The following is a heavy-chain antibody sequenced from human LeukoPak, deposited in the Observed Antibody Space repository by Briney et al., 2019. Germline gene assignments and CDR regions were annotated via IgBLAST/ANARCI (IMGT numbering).Heavy chain of an antibody. CDR2: INSGGTVT. V-gene: IGHV3-74*01. D-gene: IGHD3-3*01. Sequence: GGSLRLSCAASGFTFSDFWMHWVRQAPGKGLVWVSRINSGGTVTNYADSVKGRLTISRDNAKNTLFLQMNSLRAEDTAVYFCAKLGGEVRFLEYLRTNYYYYYYMDVWGKGTTVTVSS. CDR3: AKLGGEVRFLEYLRTNYYYYYYMDV. CDR1: GFTFSDFW. J-gene: IGHJ6*03.